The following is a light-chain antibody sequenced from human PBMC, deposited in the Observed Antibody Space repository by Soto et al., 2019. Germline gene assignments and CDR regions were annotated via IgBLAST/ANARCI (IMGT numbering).Light chain of an antibody. J-gene: IGKJ5*01. CDR2: DAS. CDR1: QSVSSN. CDR3: QQRSNWPLIT. Sequence: EVVMTQSPATLSVSPGEGATLSCRASQSVSSNIAWYQQTPGRPPRLLIYDASKRAPGIPARFSGSGSGTDFTLTISSLEPEDFAVFYCQQRSNWPLITFGQGTRLEIK. V-gene: IGKV3-11*01.